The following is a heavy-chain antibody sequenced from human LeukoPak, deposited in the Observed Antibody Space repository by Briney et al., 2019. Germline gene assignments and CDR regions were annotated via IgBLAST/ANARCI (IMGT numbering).Heavy chain of an antibody. D-gene: IGHD2-2*01. CDR3: ARDVGSTSYTPYFQH. J-gene: IGHJ1*01. CDR2: ISPGSSFR. Sequence: PGGSLRLSCAASGFTFSTYSMNWVRQAPGKGLEWVSSISPGSSFRFYADSVKGRFTISRDDAKNSLYLQMNSLRAEDTAVYYCARDVGSTSYTPYFQHWGQGTLVTVSS. V-gene: IGHV3-21*01. CDR1: GFTFSTYS.